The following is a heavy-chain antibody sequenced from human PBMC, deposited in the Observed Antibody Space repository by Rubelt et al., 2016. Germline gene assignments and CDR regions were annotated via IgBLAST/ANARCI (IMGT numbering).Heavy chain of an antibody. J-gene: IGHJ2*01. D-gene: IGHD7-27*01. CDR2: INHSGST. CDR1: GGSFSGYY. Sequence: QVQLQQWGAGLLKPSETLSLTCAVYGGSFSGYYWSWIRQPPGKGLEWIGEINHSGSTNYNPSLKSRVTISVDTSKNQFSLKLSSVTAADTAVYYCARIGSGETKIYWYFDLWGRGTLVTVSS. CDR3: ARIGSGETKIYWYFDL. V-gene: IGHV4-34*01.